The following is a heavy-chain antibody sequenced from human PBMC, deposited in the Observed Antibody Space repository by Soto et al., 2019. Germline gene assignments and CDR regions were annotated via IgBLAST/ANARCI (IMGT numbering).Heavy chain of an antibody. CDR1: GGSITTYY. CDR2: VYYTGNT. J-gene: IGHJ6*02. D-gene: IGHD6-6*01. V-gene: IGHV4-59*01. Sequence: SETLSLTCTVSGGSITTYYWTWIRQPPGKGLEWVGYVYYTGNTKYNPSLTSRVTISLDMSNNQFSLKLTSVTAADTAVYYCARRVATRPMYAMDVWGQGTTVTVSS. CDR3: ARRVATRPMYAMDV.